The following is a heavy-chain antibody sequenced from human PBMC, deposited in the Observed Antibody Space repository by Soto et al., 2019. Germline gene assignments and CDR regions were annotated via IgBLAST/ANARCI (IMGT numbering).Heavy chain of an antibody. CDR3: ARDRELAYYHYGMDV. CDR1: GYTFTGYY. CDR2: INPNSGGT. D-gene: IGHD1-1*01. J-gene: IGHJ6*02. Sequence: GASVKVSCKASGYTFTGYYMHWVRQAPGQGLEWMGWINPNSGGTNYAQKFQGRVTMTRDTSISTAYMELSRLRSDDTAVYYCARDRELAYYHYGMDVWGQGTTVTVSS. V-gene: IGHV1-2*02.